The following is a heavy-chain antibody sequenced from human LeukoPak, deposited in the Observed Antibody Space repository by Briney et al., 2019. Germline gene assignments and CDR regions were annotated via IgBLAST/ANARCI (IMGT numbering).Heavy chain of an antibody. V-gene: IGHV3-9*01. CDR2: ITWNCGGI. D-gene: IGHD2-15*01. CDR3: AKDSCSGDTCYPDY. Sequence: PGRSLRLSCTVSGFTFDGYAMHWVRGPPGKGLEWVSGITWNCGGIGYADSVKARFTISRDNAKNSLYLQMNRLRAEDTAWYYCAKDSCSGDTCYPDYGGQGTLVTVPS. CDR1: GFTFDGYA. J-gene: IGHJ4*02.